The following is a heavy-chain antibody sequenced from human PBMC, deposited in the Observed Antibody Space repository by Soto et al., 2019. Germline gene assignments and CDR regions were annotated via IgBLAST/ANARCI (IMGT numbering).Heavy chain of an antibody. Sequence: QVQLVQSGAEVKKPGSSMKVSCKASGGTFNSYDINWVRQAPGQGLEWMGGIIPIVETTKYAQKFQGRVTITAYESTNTVYMELSSLRSEDTAMYYCARLSRPNYYDTSGFFKDNWFEPWGHGTLVTVSS. CDR2: IIPIVETT. V-gene: IGHV1-69*01. J-gene: IGHJ5*02. CDR1: GGTFNSYD. CDR3: ARLSRPNYYDTSGFFKDNWFEP. D-gene: IGHD3-22*01.